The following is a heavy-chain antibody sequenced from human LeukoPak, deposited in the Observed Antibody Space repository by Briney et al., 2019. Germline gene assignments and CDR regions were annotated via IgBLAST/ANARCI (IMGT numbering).Heavy chain of an antibody. CDR1: GFTVSSNY. CDR3: ASKRITMVRGVIRTLDY. Sequence: GGSLRLSCAASGFTVSSNYMSWVRQAPGKGLEWVSYISSSGSTIYYADSVKGRFTISRDNAKNSLYLQMNSLRAEDTAVYYCASKRITMVRGVIRTLDYWGQGTLVTVSS. J-gene: IGHJ4*02. V-gene: IGHV3-11*04. D-gene: IGHD3-10*01. CDR2: ISSSGSTI.